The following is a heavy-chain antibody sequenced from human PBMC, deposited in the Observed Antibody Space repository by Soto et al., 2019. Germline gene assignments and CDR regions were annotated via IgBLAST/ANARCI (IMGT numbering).Heavy chain of an antibody. D-gene: IGHD3-10*01. CDR3: ARLFPPLHSGSHYFDL. V-gene: IGHV4-59*08. CDR2: IHYNGNT. J-gene: IGHJ4*02. CDR1: GDSISAYS. Sequence: SETLSLTCTVSGDSISAYSWSWVRQPPGKGLEWIGNIHYNGNTKYNPSLKSRVTISVATSKNQFSLKLTSVTAADTAIYYCARLFPPLHSGSHYFDLWGQGTLVTVSS.